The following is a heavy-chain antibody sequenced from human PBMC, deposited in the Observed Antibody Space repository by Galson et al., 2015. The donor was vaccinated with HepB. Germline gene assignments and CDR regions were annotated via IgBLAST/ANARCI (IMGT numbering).Heavy chain of an antibody. CDR2: INQDGSDI. Sequence: SLRLSCAASGFTFSDYWMSWVRQAPGKELEWVANINQDGSDIYYVDSVEGRFTISRDNARDSLHLQMNTLGAEDTAVYYCARFRYGLGYFDNWGQGILVTVSS. CDR3: ARFRYGLGYFDN. D-gene: IGHD3-10*01. J-gene: IGHJ4*02. CDR1: GFTFSDYW. V-gene: IGHV3-7*03.